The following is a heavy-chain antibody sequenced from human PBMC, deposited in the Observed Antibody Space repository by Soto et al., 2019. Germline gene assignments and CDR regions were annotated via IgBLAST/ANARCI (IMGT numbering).Heavy chain of an antibody. CDR2: IKFDGSST. CDR3: ARGAKNIYAMDV. J-gene: IGHJ6*02. V-gene: IGHV3-74*01. Sequence: GGSLRLSCAASGFAFSTYWMHWVRQAPGKGLLWVARIKFDGSSTYSADSVKGRFTISRDDAKNTLYLQMNGLRVDDTAVYYCARGAKNIYAMDVWGQGTTVTVSS. CDR1: GFAFSTYW.